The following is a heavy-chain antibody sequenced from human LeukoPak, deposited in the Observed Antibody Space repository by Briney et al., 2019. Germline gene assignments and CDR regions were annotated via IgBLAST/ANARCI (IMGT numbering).Heavy chain of an antibody. Sequence: GGSLRLSCAASGFTFSSYGMHWVRQAPGKGLEWVALISYDGSNKYYADSVKGRFTISRDNSKNTLYLQMNSLRAEDTAVYYCARDGSVAAAGTFCDYWGQGTLVTVSS. D-gene: IGHD6-13*01. CDR3: ARDGSVAAAGTFCDY. CDR1: GFTFSSYG. J-gene: IGHJ4*02. CDR2: ISYDGSNK. V-gene: IGHV3-30*03.